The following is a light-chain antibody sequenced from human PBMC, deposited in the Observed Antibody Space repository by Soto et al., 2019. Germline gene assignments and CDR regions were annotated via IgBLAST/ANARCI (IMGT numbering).Light chain of an antibody. V-gene: IGKV1-16*02. CDR2: GAS. J-gene: IGKJ2*01. CDR1: QDIDGY. CDR3: QQYKSHPPT. Sequence: DIQMTQSPSSLSASVGDRVSFTCRASQDIDGYLAWYQQRPGEAPESLIFGASNLLDGAPSKFSGSGSGSDFTLTISSLQPEDSATYYCQQYKSHPPTFGQGTKLEI.